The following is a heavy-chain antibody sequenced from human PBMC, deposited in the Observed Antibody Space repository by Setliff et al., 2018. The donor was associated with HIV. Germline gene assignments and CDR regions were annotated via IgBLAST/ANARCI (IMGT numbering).Heavy chain of an antibody. J-gene: IGHJ3*01. V-gene: IGHV4-59*01. CDR3: ARSIKAALRAGAFDV. D-gene: IGHD2-15*01. CDR2: IYYGGST. Sequence: SETLSLTCTVSGDSITTNYWSWIRQSPGKGLEWIGSIYYGGSTNYNPPLKSRVTISLDTSRNQVFLNLTSVTAADTAVYYCARSIKAALRAGAFDVWGQGTMVTVSS. CDR1: GDSITTNY.